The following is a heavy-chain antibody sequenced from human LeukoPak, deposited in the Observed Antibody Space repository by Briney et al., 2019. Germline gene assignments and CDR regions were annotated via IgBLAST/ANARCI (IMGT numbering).Heavy chain of an antibody. CDR3: ARGSSRIAVIPQGY. CDR1: GFTFSSYS. J-gene: IGHJ4*02. Sequence: GGSLRLSCAASGFTFSSYSMNWVRQAPGKGLEWVSSISSSSSYIYYADSVKGRFTISRDNSKNTLYLQMNSLRAEDTAVYYCARGSSRIAVIPQGYWGQGTLVTVSS. D-gene: IGHD6-19*01. V-gene: IGHV3-21*01. CDR2: ISSSSSYI.